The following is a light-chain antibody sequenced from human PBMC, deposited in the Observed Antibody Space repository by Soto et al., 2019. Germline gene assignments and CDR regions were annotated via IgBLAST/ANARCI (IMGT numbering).Light chain of an antibody. V-gene: IGLV1-40*01. CDR3: QSYASSLSVV. CDR1: SSNIGAGYD. J-gene: IGLJ2*01. Sequence: QSVLTQPPSVSGAPGQRVTISCTGSSSNIGAGYDVHWYQQLPGTAPKLLIYGNSNRPSGVPDRFSGSKSGTSASLAITGLQAEDEADYYCQSYASSLSVVFGGGTKLTDL. CDR2: GNS.